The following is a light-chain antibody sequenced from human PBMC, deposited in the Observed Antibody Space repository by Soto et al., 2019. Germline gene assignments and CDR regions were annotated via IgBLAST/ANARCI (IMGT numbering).Light chain of an antibody. CDR1: QGISSW. Sequence: DIQMTQSPSFVSASVGDRVTITCRASQGISSWLAWYQHKPGRAPKLLIHAASSLESGVPSRFSGRGSWEDFHLTLSSLQPEDFATFYCQQTTSFPLTFGGGTKVEIK. J-gene: IGKJ4*01. V-gene: IGKV1-12*01. CDR2: AAS. CDR3: QQTTSFPLT.